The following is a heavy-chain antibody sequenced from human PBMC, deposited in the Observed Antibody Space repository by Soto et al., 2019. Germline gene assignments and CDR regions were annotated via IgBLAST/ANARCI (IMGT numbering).Heavy chain of an antibody. CDR3: AKNVGGYCSSSSCLYFDY. J-gene: IGHJ4*02. CDR1: GFSFSSYG. CDR2: ISGSGGTT. Sequence: GGSLRLSCVASGFSFSSYGMSWVRQSPGKGLEWVSSISGSGGTTYYADSVKGRFTISRDNSKNTLYLQMNSLRAEDTAVYYCAKNVGGYCSSSSCLYFDYWGQGTLVTVSS. D-gene: IGHD2-2*01. V-gene: IGHV3-23*01.